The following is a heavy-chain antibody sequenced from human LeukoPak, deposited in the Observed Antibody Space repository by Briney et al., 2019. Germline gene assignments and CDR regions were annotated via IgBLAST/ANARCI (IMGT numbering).Heavy chain of an antibody. Sequence: GRSLRLSCAASGFTFSSYAMHWVRQAPGKGLEWVAFIRYDGSNKYYADSVKGRFTISRDNSKNTLYLQMNSLRAEDTAVYYCAKNPAGSWYPLGDAFDIWGQGAMVTVSS. V-gene: IGHV3-30*02. J-gene: IGHJ3*02. CDR1: GFTFSSYA. CDR3: AKNPAGSWYPLGDAFDI. CDR2: IRYDGSNK. D-gene: IGHD6-13*01.